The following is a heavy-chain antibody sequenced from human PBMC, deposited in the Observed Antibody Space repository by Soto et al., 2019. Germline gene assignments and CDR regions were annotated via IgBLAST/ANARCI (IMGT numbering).Heavy chain of an antibody. V-gene: IGHV5-51*01. CDR2: IYPDDSDT. Sequence: GESLKISCKGSGYIFTTYWIGWVRQMPGKGLEWMGIIYPDDSDTRYSPSFQGRVTISADKSIDTAYLQWSSLKASDTAMYYCARPFDTSGGYDYWGQGTLVTVSS. CDR3: ARPFDTSGGYDY. CDR1: GYIFTTYW. J-gene: IGHJ4*02. D-gene: IGHD6-19*01.